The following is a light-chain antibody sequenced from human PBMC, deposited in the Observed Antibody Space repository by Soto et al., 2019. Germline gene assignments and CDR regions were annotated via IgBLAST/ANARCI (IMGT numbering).Light chain of an antibody. Sequence: QSVLTQPPSASGTPGQRVTISCSGSSSNIGSNYVYWYQQLPGTAPKLLIYRNKQRPSGVPDRFSGSKSGTSASLAISGLRSEDEADYSCAAWDDSRSAYVFGTGTKVTVL. CDR1: SSNIGSNY. J-gene: IGLJ1*01. CDR3: AAWDDSRSAYV. CDR2: RNK. V-gene: IGLV1-47*01.